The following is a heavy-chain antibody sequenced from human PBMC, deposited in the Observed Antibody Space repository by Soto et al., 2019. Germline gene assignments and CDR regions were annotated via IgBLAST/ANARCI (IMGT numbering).Heavy chain of an antibody. Sequence: QVQLVQSGAEVQKPGTSVKVSCKASGYTFSDYYLHWVRQAPGQGLEWMGWISPKSGGTHFAPKFEGRVTLTTDTSISTAFMEVSRLSSYDTAVYYCARVPRTQLWFPSVYWGQGTLVTVSS. CDR1: GYTFSDYY. J-gene: IGHJ4*02. V-gene: IGHV1-2*02. CDR3: ARVPRTQLWFPSVY. CDR2: ISPKSGGT. D-gene: IGHD5-18*01.